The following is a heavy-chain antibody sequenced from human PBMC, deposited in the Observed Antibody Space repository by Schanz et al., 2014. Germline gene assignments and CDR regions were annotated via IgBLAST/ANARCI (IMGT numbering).Heavy chain of an antibody. Sequence: QVRLVQSGAEVKKPGSSVKVSCKSSGATFNSYAFGWVRQAPGQGFEWVGSIIPPIRQTRYAQKFEERVIITADTSTTTVYMDLSSLISEDTAVYYCARDRRLQRQSGWDYWGQGTLVTVSS. D-gene: IGHD3-10*01. CDR3: ARDRRLQRQSGWDY. J-gene: IGHJ4*02. CDR1: GATFNSYA. CDR2: IIPPIRQT. V-gene: IGHV1-69*04.